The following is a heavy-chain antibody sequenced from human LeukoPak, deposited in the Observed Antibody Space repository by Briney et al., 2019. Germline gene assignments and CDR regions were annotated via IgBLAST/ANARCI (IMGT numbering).Heavy chain of an antibody. J-gene: IGHJ4*02. V-gene: IGHV3-21*01. CDR3: ARLVGATLFDY. CDR2: ISSSSSYI. D-gene: IGHD1-26*01. CDR1: GFTFSSYS. Sequence: PGGSLRLSCAASGFTFSSYSMNWVRQAPGKGLEWVSSISSSSSYIYYADSVKGRFTISRDNAKNPLYLQMNSLRAEGTAVYYCARLVGATLFDYWGQGTLVTVSS.